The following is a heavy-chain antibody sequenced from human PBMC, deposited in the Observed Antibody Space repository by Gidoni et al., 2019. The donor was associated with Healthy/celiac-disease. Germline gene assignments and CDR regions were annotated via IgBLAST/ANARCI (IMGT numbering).Heavy chain of an antibody. Sequence: QVQLVESGGGVVQPGRSLRLSCAASGFTFSSYGMPWVRQAPGKGLEGVAVIWYDGSNKYYAASVKGRFTISRDNSKNTLYLQMNSLRAEDTAVYYCAREPNYYGSGSYDWYFDLWGRGTLVTVSS. CDR2: IWYDGSNK. CDR1: GFTFSSYG. V-gene: IGHV3-33*08. J-gene: IGHJ2*01. D-gene: IGHD3-10*01. CDR3: AREPNYYGSGSYDWYFDL.